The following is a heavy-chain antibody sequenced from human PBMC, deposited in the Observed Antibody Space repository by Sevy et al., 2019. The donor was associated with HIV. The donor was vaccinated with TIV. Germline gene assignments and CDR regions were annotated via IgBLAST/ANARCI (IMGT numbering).Heavy chain of an antibody. CDR2: INHSGST. V-gene: IGHV4-34*01. CDR1: GGSFSGYY. J-gene: IGHJ3*02. CDR3: ARHCSGTSCSHAFDI. Sequence: SETLSLTCAAYGGSFSGYYWSWIRQPPGKGLEWIGEINHSGSTNYNPSLKSRVTISVDTSKNQFSLKLSSVTAADTALYYCARHCSGTSCSHAFDIWGQGTMVTVSS. D-gene: IGHD2-2*01.